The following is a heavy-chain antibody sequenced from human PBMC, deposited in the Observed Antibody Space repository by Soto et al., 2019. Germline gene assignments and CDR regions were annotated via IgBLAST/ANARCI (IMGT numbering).Heavy chain of an antibody. Sequence: QFQLVKSGAGVKKPGASVKVSSKAPGYPLPSYAMHGFRQAPGKSLEWMGWITAGNGTTKNSQKCQGRVTITRDTSASTAYMELSSLRSEDTAVYYCARSLHIPMVRGVIAWGQGTLVTVSS. D-gene: IGHD3-10*01. J-gene: IGHJ5*02. CDR2: ITAGNGTT. V-gene: IGHV1-3*01. CDR1: GYPLPSYA. CDR3: ARSLHIPMVRGVIA.